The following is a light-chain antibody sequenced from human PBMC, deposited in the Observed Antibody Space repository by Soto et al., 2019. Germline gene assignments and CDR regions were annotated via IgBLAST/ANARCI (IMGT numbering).Light chain of an antibody. CDR1: SSDVGGNNY. CDR2: EVT. V-gene: IGLV2-8*01. J-gene: IGLJ2*01. Sequence: QSALTQPPSASGSPGQSVTISWTGTSSDVGGNNYVSWYQQHPGKAPKLMIYEVTKRPSGVPDRFSGSKSGNTASLTVSGLQADDEADYYCSSYAGSNNFFGGGTKLTVL. CDR3: SSYAGSNNF.